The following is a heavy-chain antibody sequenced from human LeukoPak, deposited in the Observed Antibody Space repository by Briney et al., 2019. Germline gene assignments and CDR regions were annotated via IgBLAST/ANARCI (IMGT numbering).Heavy chain of an antibody. D-gene: IGHD5-24*01. CDR1: GFTFSSYV. CDR2: IWYDGSNK. CDR3: ARVTRLQANDY. Sequence: GGSLRLSCAASGFTFSSYVMHWVRQAPGKGLEWVAVIWYDGSNKYYADSVKGRFTISRDNSKNTLYLQMNSLRAEDTAVYYCARVTRLQANDYWGQGTLVTVSS. V-gene: IGHV3-33*01. J-gene: IGHJ4*02.